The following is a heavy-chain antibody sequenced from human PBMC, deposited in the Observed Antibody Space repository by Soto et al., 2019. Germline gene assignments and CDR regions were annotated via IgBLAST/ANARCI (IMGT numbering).Heavy chain of an antibody. CDR1: GYTFTNYH. D-gene: IGHD2-15*01. J-gene: IGHJ4*01. CDR3: ARVVVSETTHLDY. CDR2: INTGAGTA. Sequence: ASVKVSCKASGYTFTNYHIHWVRQAPGQGLEWVGRINTGAGTARYAQNLQDRVTMTRDASTSTLYMELSSLRSEDTAVYYCARVVVSETTHLDYWG. V-gene: IGHV1-46*03.